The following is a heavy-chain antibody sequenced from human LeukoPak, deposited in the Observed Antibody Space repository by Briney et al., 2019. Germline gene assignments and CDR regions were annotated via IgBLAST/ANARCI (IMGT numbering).Heavy chain of an antibody. Sequence: SQTLSLTCTVSGGSISSGGYYWSWIRQHPGKGLEWIGYIYYSGSTYYNPSLKSRVTISVDTSKNLFSLKLSSVTAADTAVYYCARRGYDILTGYLDYWGQGTLVTVSS. CDR1: GGSISSGGYY. J-gene: IGHJ4*02. CDR3: ARRGYDILTGYLDY. V-gene: IGHV4-31*03. CDR2: IYYSGST. D-gene: IGHD3-9*01.